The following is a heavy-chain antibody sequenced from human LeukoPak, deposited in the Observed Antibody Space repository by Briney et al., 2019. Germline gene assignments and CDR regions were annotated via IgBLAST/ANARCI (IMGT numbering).Heavy chain of an antibody. D-gene: IGHD3-3*01. CDR3: ARDLTIFGVAPLDY. J-gene: IGHJ4*02. CDR2: INPNSGGT. Sequence: ASVKVSCKASGYTFTGYYMHWMPQAPGQGLEWMGWINPNSGGTNYAQKFQGRVTMTRDTSISTAYMELSRLRSDDTAVYYCARDLTIFGVAPLDYWGQGTLVTVSS. V-gene: IGHV1-2*02. CDR1: GYTFTGYY.